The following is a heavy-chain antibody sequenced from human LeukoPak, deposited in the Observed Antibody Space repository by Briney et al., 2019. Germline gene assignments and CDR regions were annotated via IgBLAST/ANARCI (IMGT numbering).Heavy chain of an antibody. CDR3: AKDRGHPVAGGAGGSRGYYYYGMDV. CDR2: ISWNSGSI. Sequence: PGRSLRLSCAASGFTFDDYAMHWVRQVPGKGLEWVSGISWNSGSIGYADSVRGRFTISRDNAKNSLYLQMNSLRAEDTALYCCAKDRGHPVAGGAGGSRGYYYYGMDVWGKGTTVTVSS. J-gene: IGHJ6*04. CDR1: GFTFDDYA. D-gene: IGHD6-19*01. V-gene: IGHV3-9*01.